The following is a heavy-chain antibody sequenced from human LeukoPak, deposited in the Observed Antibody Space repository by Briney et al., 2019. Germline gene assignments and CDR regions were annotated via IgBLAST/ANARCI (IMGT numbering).Heavy chain of an antibody. CDR3: ARRRDFFDY. J-gene: IGHJ4*02. CDR2: ISSSGSTI. Sequence: GGSLRLSCAASGLTLSDYYMSWIRQAPGKGLEWVSYISSSGSTIDYADSVKGRFTISRDNAKNSLYLQMSSLRAEDTAVYYCARRRDFFDYWGQGTLVTVSS. CDR1: GLTLSDYY. V-gene: IGHV3-11*01.